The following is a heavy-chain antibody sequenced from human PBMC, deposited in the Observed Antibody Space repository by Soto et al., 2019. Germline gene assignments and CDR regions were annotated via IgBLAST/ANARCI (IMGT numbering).Heavy chain of an antibody. CDR1: GFTFSSYA. J-gene: IGHJ4*02. V-gene: IGHV3-23*01. D-gene: IGHD4-17*01. CDR3: AKDSGDRTRFDY. CDR2: ISGSGGST. Sequence: PVGSLRLSCAASGFTFSSYAMSWVRQAPGKGLEWVSAISGSGGSTYYADSVKGRFTISRDNSKNTLYLQMNSLRAEDTAVYYCAKDSGDRTRFDYWGQGTLVTVSS.